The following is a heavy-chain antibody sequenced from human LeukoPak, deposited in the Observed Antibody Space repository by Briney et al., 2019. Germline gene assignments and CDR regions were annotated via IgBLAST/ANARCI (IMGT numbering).Heavy chain of an antibody. Sequence: SVKVSCKASGGTFSSYAISWVRQAPGQGLEWMGRIIPILGIANYAQKFQGRVTITADKSTSTAYMELSSLRSEDTAVYYCARGLRYYYDSSGYYGFEFDYWGRGTLVTVSS. CDR2: IIPILGIA. V-gene: IGHV1-69*04. CDR1: GGTFSSYA. CDR3: ARGLRYYYDSSGYYGFEFDY. D-gene: IGHD3-22*01. J-gene: IGHJ4*02.